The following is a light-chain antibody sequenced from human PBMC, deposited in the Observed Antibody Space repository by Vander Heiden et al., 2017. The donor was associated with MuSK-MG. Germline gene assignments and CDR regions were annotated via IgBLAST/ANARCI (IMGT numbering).Light chain of an antibody. CDR1: QSISSW. CDR3: QQYKSYFLT. J-gene: IGKJ4*01. V-gene: IGKV1-5*03. CDR2: KAS. Sequence: DIQMTHSPSTLSASVPDRVTITCPACQSISSWLAWYEQKPGKAPKLLIYKASSLESGVPSRFSGRGSGTEFALTISSLQPDDFATYYCQQYKSYFLTFGGGTRVEIK.